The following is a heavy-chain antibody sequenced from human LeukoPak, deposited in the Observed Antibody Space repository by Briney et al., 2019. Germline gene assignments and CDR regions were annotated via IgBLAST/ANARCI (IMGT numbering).Heavy chain of an antibody. V-gene: IGHV4-59*11. J-gene: IGHJ4*02. CDR3: ARAVLATISFDY. D-gene: IGHD5-24*01. CDR2: IYYDGST. Sequence: PSETLSLTCTVSGGSISSHYWSWIRQPPGKGLEWIGYIYYDGSTNSNPSLKSRVTISIDRSKNQFSLKLSSVTAADTAVYYCARAVLATISFDYWGQGTLVPVS. CDR1: GGSISSHY.